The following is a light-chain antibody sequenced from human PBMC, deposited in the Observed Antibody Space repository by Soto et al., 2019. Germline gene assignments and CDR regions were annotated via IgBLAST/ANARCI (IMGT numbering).Light chain of an antibody. Sequence: EIVLTQSPGTLSLSPGERATLSCRASQSVDVYLAWYQQKPGQAPRLLIYGASTRATGVTARFRGGGSGTEFTLTISSLQPDDFATYYCQQYNSYPWTFGQGTKVDIK. J-gene: IGKJ1*01. CDR1: QSVDVY. CDR3: QQYNSYPWT. CDR2: GAS. V-gene: IGKV3-15*01.